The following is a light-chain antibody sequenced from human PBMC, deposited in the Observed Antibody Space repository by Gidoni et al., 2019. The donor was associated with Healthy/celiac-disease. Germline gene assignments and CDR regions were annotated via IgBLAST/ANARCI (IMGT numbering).Light chain of an antibody. V-gene: IGKV3-15*01. J-gene: IGKJ4*01. CDR3: QQYNNWPPRT. CDR2: GAS. Sequence: DIVMTPSTATLSVSPGERATLSCRASQSVSSTLAWYQQKPGQAPRLLIYGASNRATGIPARFSGSGSGTEFTLTISSLQSEDFAVYYCQQYNNWPPRTFGGGTKVEIK. CDR1: QSVSST.